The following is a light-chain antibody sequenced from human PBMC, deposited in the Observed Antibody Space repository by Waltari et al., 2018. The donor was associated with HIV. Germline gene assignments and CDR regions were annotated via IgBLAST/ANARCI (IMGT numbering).Light chain of an antibody. CDR3: MQALQIPAT. CDR1: QSLLHSNGYNY. Sequence: DLVMTQSPLSLPVTPGETASISCRSSQSLLHSNGYNYLDWYLQKPGQSPQFLIYLGSNRASGVPDRFSGSGSGTNFTLKISRVEAEDVGVYYCMQALQIPATFGPGTKVDIK. V-gene: IGKV2-28*01. J-gene: IGKJ3*01. CDR2: LGS.